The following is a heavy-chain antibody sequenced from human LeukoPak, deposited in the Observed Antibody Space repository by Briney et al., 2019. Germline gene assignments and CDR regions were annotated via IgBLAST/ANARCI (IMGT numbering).Heavy chain of an antibody. V-gene: IGHV3-23*01. Sequence: GGSLRLSCAASGFTVSSNYMSWVRQAPGKGLEWVSAISGSGGSTYYADSVKGRFTISRDNSKNTLYLQMNSLRAEDTAVYYCAKEDIVVVPAGSFDYWGQGTLVTVSS. D-gene: IGHD2-2*01. J-gene: IGHJ4*02. CDR2: ISGSGGST. CDR3: AKEDIVVVPAGSFDY. CDR1: GFTVSSNY.